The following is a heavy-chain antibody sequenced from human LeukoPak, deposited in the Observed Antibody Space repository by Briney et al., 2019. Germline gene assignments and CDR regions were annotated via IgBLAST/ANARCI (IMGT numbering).Heavy chain of an antibody. CDR3: ARTTYSLDY. J-gene: IGHJ4*02. CDR2: ISSSGSTI. Sequence: PGGSLRLSCAASGFAFSSYAMSWVRQAPGKGLEWVSYISSSGSTIYYADSVKGRFTISRDNAKNSLYLQMNSLRAEDTAVYYCARTTYSLDYWGQGTLVTVSS. CDR1: GFAFSSYA. D-gene: IGHD4-11*01. V-gene: IGHV3-48*04.